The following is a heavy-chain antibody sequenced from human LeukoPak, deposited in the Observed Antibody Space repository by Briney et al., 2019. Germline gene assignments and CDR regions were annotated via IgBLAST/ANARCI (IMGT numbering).Heavy chain of an antibody. Sequence: ASVKVSCKASGYTFTSYGISWVRQAPGQGLEWMGWISAYNGNTNYAQKLKGRVTMTTDTSTSPAYMELRSLRSDDTAVYYCARTSVRLDVDTAMVSDYWGQGTLVTVSS. V-gene: IGHV1-18*01. CDR1: GYTFTSYG. D-gene: IGHD5-18*01. CDR3: ARTSVRLDVDTAMVSDY. J-gene: IGHJ4*02. CDR2: ISAYNGNT.